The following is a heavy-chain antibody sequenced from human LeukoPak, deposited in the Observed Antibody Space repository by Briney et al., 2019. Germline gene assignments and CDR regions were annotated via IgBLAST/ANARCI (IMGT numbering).Heavy chain of an antibody. V-gene: IGHV4-34*01. CDR1: GGSFSGYY. CDR2: INHSGST. J-gene: IGHJ3*02. CDR3: ARVPRRLLAFDI. Sequence: SETLSLTCAVYGGSFSGYYWSWIRQPPGKGLEWIGEINHSGSTNYNPSLKSRVTISVDTSKNQFSLKLSSVTAADTAVYYCARVPRRLLAFDIWGQGTMVTVSS. D-gene: IGHD2-21*01.